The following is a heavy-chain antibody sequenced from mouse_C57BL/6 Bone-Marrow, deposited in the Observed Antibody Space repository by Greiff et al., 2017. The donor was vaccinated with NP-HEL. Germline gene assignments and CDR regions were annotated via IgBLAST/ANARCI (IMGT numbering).Heavy chain of an antibody. D-gene: IGHD2-4*01. Sequence: EVQVVESGGGLVKPGGSLKLSCAASGFTFSSYAMSWVRQTPEKRLEWVATISDGGSYTYYPDNAKNNLYLQMSHLKSEDTAMYYCARVYYDYGYFDVWGTGTTVTVSA. J-gene: IGHJ1*03. CDR2: ISDGGSYT. V-gene: IGHV5-4*01. CDR3: ARVYYDYGYFDV. CDR1: GFTFSSYA.